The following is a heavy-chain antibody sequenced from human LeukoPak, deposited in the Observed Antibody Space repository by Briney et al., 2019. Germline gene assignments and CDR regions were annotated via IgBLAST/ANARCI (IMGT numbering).Heavy chain of an antibody. CDR1: GGSISSGGYY. J-gene: IGHJ5*02. CDR3: ARMDALSANWFDP. D-gene: IGHD3/OR15-3a*01. V-gene: IGHV4-31*03. Sequence: PSETLSLTCTVSGGSISSGGYYWSWIRQHPGKGLEWIGYIYYSGSTYYNPSLKGRVTISVDTSKNQFSLKLSSVTAADTAVYYCARMDALSANWFDPWGQGTLVTVSS. CDR2: IYYSGST.